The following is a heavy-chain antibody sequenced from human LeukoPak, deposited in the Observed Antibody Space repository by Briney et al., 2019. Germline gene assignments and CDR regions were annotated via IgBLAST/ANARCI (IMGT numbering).Heavy chain of an antibody. V-gene: IGHV3-53*01. D-gene: IGHD5-24*01. CDR2: IYSGGST. CDR1: GFTFDDYT. Sequence: LAGGSLRLSCAASGFTFDDYTMQWVRQAPGKGREWVSVIYSGGSTYYADSVKGRFTISRDNSKNTLYLQMNSLRAEDTAVYYCARGLMATIWSYFDYWGQGTLVTVSS. J-gene: IGHJ4*02. CDR3: ARGLMATIWSYFDY.